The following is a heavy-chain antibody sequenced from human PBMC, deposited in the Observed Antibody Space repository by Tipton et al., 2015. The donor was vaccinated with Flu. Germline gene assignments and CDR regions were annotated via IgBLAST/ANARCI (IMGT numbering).Heavy chain of an antibody. CDR1: GFSLSSQA. D-gene: IGHD1-14*01. CDR3: ARDTRLPDHAATTAIDY. Sequence: SLRLSCVASGFSLSSQAMHWVRQAPGKGLDWVAIISYDGSKKYYADSVECRFIISRDNSKNTLYLQMNSLRLEDTAVYFCARDTRLPDHAATTAIDYWGQGTLVTVSS. V-gene: IGHV3-30*04. J-gene: IGHJ4*02. CDR2: ISYDGSKK.